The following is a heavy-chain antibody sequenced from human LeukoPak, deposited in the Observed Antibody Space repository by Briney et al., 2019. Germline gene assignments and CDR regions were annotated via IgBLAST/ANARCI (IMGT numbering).Heavy chain of an antibody. CDR1: GGSISSYY. CDR3: ARVLGSGYSDY. D-gene: IGHD2-15*01. J-gene: IGHJ4*02. Sequence: ASETLSLTCTVSGGSISSYYWSWIRQPPGKALEWLGHIYSSGSTNYNPSLKSRVTVSVDTSKKQFSLKLSSVTAADTAVYYCARVLGSGYSDYWGQGTLVTVSS. CDR2: IYSSGST. V-gene: IGHV4-59*01.